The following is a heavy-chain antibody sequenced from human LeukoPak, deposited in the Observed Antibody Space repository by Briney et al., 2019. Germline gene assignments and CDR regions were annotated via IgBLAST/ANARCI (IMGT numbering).Heavy chain of an antibody. CDR2: IYYSGST. Sequence: SETLSLTCTVSGGSISSYYWSWIRQPPGKGLEWIGYIYYSGSTNYNPSLKSRVTISVDTPKNQFSLKLSSVTAADTAVYYCARVQYYGSGSYASWFDPWGQGTLVTVSS. D-gene: IGHD3-10*01. J-gene: IGHJ5*02. CDR1: GGSISSYY. CDR3: ARVQYYGSGSYASWFDP. V-gene: IGHV4-59*01.